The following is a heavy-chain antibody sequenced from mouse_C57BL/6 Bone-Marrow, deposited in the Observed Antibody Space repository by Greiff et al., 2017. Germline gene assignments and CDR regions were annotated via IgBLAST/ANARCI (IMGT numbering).Heavy chain of an antibody. CDR1: GFTFSSYA. CDR2: ISDGGSYT. D-gene: IGHD1-1*01. Sequence: DVKLVESGGGLVKPGGSLKLSCAASGFTFSSYAMSWVRQTPEKRLEWVATISDGGSYTYYPDNVKGRFTISRDNAKNNLYLQMSHLKSEDTAMYYCAREDYYGSSYPFAYWGQGTLVTVSA. V-gene: IGHV5-4*01. J-gene: IGHJ3*01. CDR3: AREDYYGSSYPFAY.